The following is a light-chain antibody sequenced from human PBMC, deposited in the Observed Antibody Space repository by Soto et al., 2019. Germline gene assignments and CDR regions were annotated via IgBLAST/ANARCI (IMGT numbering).Light chain of an antibody. CDR2: EVS. J-gene: IGLJ1*01. CDR1: SXDVGGYNF. V-gene: IGLV2-14*01. CDR3: YSYRGYYTRV. Sequence: QSVLTQPDSVSGSPGQSITISCTGTSXDVGGYNFVSWYQQHPGRAPKLLIYEVSRRPSGVSNRFSGSKSGDTASLTISGPQAEDEADYYCYSYRGYYTRVFGTGTKVNLL.